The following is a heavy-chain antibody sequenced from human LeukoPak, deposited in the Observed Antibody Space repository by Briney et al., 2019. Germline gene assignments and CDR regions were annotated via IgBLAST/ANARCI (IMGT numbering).Heavy chain of an antibody. CDR1: GGSFSGYY. V-gene: IGHV4-34*01. CDR2: INHSGST. D-gene: IGHD2-2*01. Sequence: NTSETLSLTCAVYGGSFSGYYWSWIRQPPGKGLEWIGEINHSGSTNYNPSLKSRVTISVDTSKNQFSLKLSSVTAADTAVYYCARDIVVVPAAPSNWFDPWGQGTLVTVSS. J-gene: IGHJ5*02. CDR3: ARDIVVVPAAPSNWFDP.